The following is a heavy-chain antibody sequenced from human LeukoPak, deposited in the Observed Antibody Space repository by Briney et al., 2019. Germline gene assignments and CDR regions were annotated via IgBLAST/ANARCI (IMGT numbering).Heavy chain of an antibody. V-gene: IGHV4-59*01. D-gene: IGHD6-19*01. Sequence: PSETLSLTCAVYGGSFSGYYWSWIRQPPGKGLEWIGYIYYSGSTNYNPSLKSRVTISVDTSKNQFSLKLSSVTAADTAVYYCAREVGAVAGNMDVWGQGTTVTVSS. CDR3: AREVGAVAGNMDV. J-gene: IGHJ6*02. CDR1: GGSFSGYY. CDR2: IYYSGST.